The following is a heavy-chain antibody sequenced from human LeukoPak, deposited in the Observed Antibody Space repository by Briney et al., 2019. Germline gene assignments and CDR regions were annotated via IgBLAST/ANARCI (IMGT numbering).Heavy chain of an antibody. J-gene: IGHJ4*02. CDR3: TTKNIAARFDY. CDR2: IKSKTDGGTT. V-gene: IGHV3-15*01. Sequence: GGSLRLSCAASGFTFSNAWMSWVRQAPGKGLEWVGRIKSKTDGGTTDYAAPVKGRFTISRDDSNNTLYLQMNSLKTEDTAVYYCTTKNIAARFDYWGQGTLVTVSS. CDR1: GFTFSNAW. D-gene: IGHD6-6*01.